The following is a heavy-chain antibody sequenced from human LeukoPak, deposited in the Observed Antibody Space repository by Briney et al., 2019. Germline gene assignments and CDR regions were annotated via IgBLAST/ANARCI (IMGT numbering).Heavy chain of an antibody. J-gene: IGHJ6*02. Sequence: ASVKVSCKASGYTFTSYGISWVRQAPGQGLEWMGWISAYNGNTNYAQKLQGRVTMTTDTSTSTAYVELRSLRSDDTAVYYCAREGETTVKYYYYYGMDVWGQGTTVTVSS. V-gene: IGHV1-18*01. D-gene: IGHD4-17*01. CDR2: ISAYNGNT. CDR1: GYTFTSYG. CDR3: AREGETTVKYYYYYGMDV.